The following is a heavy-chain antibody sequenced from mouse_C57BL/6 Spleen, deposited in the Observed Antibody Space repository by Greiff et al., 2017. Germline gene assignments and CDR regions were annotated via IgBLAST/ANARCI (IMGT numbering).Heavy chain of an antibody. CDR2: INPNYGTT. CDR1: GYSFTDYN. Sequence: EVQLQESGPELVKPGASVKISCKASGYSFTDYNMNWVKQSNGKSLEWIGVINPNYGTTSYNQKFKGKATLTVDQSSSTAYMQLNSLTSEDSAVYYCARSRVYDFDGAWFAYWGQGTLVTVSA. D-gene: IGHD2-4*01. J-gene: IGHJ3*01. CDR3: ARSRVYDFDGAWFAY. V-gene: IGHV1-39*01.